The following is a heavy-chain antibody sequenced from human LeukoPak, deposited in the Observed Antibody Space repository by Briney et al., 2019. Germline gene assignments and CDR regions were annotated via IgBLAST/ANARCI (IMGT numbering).Heavy chain of an antibody. Sequence: ASVKVSYKASGYTFTSYGISWVRQAPGQGLEWMGWISAYNGNTNYAQKLQSRVTMTTDTSTSTAYMELRSLRSDDTAVYYCAREEGSTSFGPYYYGMDVWGQGTTVTVSS. V-gene: IGHV1-18*01. CDR1: GYTFTSYG. CDR2: ISAYNGNT. D-gene: IGHD2-2*01. J-gene: IGHJ6*02. CDR3: AREEGSTSFGPYYYGMDV.